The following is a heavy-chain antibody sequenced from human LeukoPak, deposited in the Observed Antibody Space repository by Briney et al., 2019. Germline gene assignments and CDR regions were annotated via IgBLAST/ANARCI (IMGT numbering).Heavy chain of an antibody. J-gene: IGHJ4*02. CDR2: ISSSSSYI. D-gene: IGHD3-10*01. CDR3: ARDRVPREFPLDY. Sequence: GGSLRLSCAASGFTFSSYSMNWVRQAPGKGLEWVLSISSSSSYIYYADSAKGRFTISRDNAKNSLYLQMNSLRAEDTAVYYCARDRVPREFPLDYWGQGTLVTVSS. V-gene: IGHV3-21*01. CDR1: GFTFSSYS.